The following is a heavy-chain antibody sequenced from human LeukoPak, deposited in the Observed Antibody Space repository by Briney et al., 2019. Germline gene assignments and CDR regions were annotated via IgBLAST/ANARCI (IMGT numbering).Heavy chain of an antibody. J-gene: IGHJ6*02. CDR1: GYTLSSYG. D-gene: IGHD3-10*01. CDR2: ISAYNGNT. Sequence: ASVKVSCKASGYTLSSYGIIWVRQAPGQGLEWMGWISAYNGNTNYAQKLQGRVTMTTDTSTSTAYMELRSLRSDDTAVYYCARGDAYYGSGRHYYGMDVWGQGTTVTVSS. CDR3: ARGDAYYGSGRHYYGMDV. V-gene: IGHV1-18*01.